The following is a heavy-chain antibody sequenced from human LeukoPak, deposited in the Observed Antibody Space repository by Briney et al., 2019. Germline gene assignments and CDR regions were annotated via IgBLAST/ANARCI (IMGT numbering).Heavy chain of an antibody. Sequence: GGSLRLSCAASGFTFSNFAMSWVRQAPGKGLEWVSAISGSGGSVYYADSVKGRFTISRDNSKNTLYLQMNSLRAEDTAVYYCAKDLHYGSADYWGQGTLVTVSS. CDR1: GFTFSNFA. V-gene: IGHV3-23*01. CDR2: ISGSGGSV. J-gene: IGHJ4*02. CDR3: AKDLHYGSADY. D-gene: IGHD3-10*01.